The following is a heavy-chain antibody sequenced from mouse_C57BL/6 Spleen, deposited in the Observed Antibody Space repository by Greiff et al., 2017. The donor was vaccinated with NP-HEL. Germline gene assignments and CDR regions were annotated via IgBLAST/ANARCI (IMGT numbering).Heavy chain of an antibody. CDR1: GYSFTGYF. J-gene: IGHJ2*01. Sequence: EVQRVESGPELVKPGDSVKISCKASGYSFTGYFMNWVMQSHGKSLEWIGRINPYNGDTFYNQKFKGKATLTVDKSSSTAHMELRSLTSEDSAVYYCARWENFDYWGQGTTLTVSS. CDR3: ARWENFDY. D-gene: IGHD4-1*01. CDR2: INPYNGDT. V-gene: IGHV1-20*01.